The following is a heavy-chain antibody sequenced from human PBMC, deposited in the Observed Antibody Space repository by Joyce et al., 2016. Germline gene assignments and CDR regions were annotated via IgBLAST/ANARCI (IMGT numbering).Heavy chain of an antibody. V-gene: IGHV1-69*01. D-gene: IGHD3-22*01. J-gene: IGHJ4*02. CDR2: ILPRLGTS. CDR3: AKDTSGYYHLDY. CDR1: GGTFSNYA. Sequence: QVYLVQSGAEVMKPGSSVKVSCKTSGGTFSNYAISWVRQAPGQGLEWMGGILPRLGTSNYAQKFQGRVTVTADESTSTAYMELSSLRSEDTAVYYCAKDTSGYYHLDYWGQGTLVTVSS.